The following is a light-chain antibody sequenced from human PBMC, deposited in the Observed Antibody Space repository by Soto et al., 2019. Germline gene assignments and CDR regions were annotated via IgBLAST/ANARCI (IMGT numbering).Light chain of an antibody. CDR2: GAS. CDR1: QRVSSN. V-gene: IGKV3-15*01. CDR3: HQYNNWPT. J-gene: IGKJ4*01. Sequence: EIVMTQSPATLSVSPGERATLSCRASQRVSSNLAWYQQKPGQAPSLLIYGASTRATGIPARFSGSGSGTEFTLTISCLQSKDFSVYYCHQYNNWPTFVDGTKVEIK.